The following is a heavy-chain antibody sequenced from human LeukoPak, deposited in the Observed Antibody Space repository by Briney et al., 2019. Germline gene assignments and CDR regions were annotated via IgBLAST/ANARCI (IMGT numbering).Heavy chain of an antibody. D-gene: IGHD2-8*01. CDR3: ARGYADFDY. V-gene: IGHV1-2*02. CDR1: GYTFTDYY. Sequence: ASVNVSCKASGYTFTDYYIHWVRQAPGQGLEWMGWINPNSGGRSYAQKFQGRVTMTRDTSISTTYLDLSRLRSDDTAVYYCARGYADFDYWGQGTLVTVSS. J-gene: IGHJ4*02. CDR2: INPNSGGR.